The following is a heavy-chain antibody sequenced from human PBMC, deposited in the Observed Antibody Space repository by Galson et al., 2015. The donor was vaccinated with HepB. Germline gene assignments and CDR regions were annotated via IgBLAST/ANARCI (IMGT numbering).Heavy chain of an antibody. J-gene: IGHJ6*02. Sequence: SVKVSCKASGGTFSSYAISWVRQAPGQGLEWMGGIIPIFGIANYAQKFQGRVTITADESTSTAYMELSSLRSEDTAVYYCATRIAARPYYYYGMDVWGQGTTVTVSS. CDR1: GGTFSSYA. CDR2: IIPIFGIA. CDR3: ATRIAARPYYYYGMDV. D-gene: IGHD6-6*01. V-gene: IGHV1-69*13.